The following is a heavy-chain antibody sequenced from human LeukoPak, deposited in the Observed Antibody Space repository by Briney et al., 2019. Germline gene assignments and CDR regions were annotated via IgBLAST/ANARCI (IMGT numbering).Heavy chain of an antibody. V-gene: IGHV4-59*01. CDR3: ARSSGHSYGDFDY. D-gene: IGHD5-18*01. CDR1: GVSXTSNY. Sequence: TXSGXGVSXTSNYWSWIRQAPGKGLEWLGYTHNSGATSYNPSLKRGSTISLETSNNQFSLKLSSVTAADTAVYYCARSSGHSYGDFDYWGQGNLVTVSS. J-gene: IGHJ4*02. CDR2: THNSGAT.